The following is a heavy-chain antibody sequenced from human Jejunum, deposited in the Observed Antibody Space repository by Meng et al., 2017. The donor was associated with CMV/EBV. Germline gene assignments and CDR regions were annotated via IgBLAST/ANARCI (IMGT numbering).Heavy chain of an antibody. Sequence: GSFIPWVRQAPGQGLEWLGWINPNSGGTNYAQSFQGRVTMSRDLSISTAYMELSRLTSDDTAIYYCARDEVPAAIMSYYYSYGLSVWGQGTTVTVSS. CDR2: INPNSGGT. CDR3: ARDEVPAAIMSYYYSYGLSV. J-gene: IGHJ6*02. CDR1: GSF. V-gene: IGHV1-2*02. D-gene: IGHD2-2*01.